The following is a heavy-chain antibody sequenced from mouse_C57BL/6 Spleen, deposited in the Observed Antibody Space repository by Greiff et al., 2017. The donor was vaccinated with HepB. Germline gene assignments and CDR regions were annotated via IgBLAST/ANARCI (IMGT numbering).Heavy chain of an antibody. Sequence: QVQLKQSGAELVRPGASVTLSCKASGYTFTDYEMHWVKQTPVHGLEWIGAIDPETGGTAYNQKFKGKAILTADKSSSTAYMELRSLTSEDSAVYYCTRSGWDVGAMDYWGQGTSVTVSS. D-gene: IGHD4-1*01. V-gene: IGHV1-15*01. CDR2: IDPETGGT. CDR3: TRSGWDVGAMDY. CDR1: GYTFTDYE. J-gene: IGHJ4*01.